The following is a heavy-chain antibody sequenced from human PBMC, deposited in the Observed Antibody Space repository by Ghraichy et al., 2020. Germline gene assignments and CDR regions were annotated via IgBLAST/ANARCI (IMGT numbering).Heavy chain of an antibody. V-gene: IGHV1-18*01. D-gene: IGHD3-10*01. J-gene: IGHJ4*02. CDR3: ARCARGVVIGSFSY. CDR2: ISAYNGNT. CDR1: GYTFTSYG. Sequence: ASVNVSCKASGYTFTSYGISWVRQAPGQGLEWMGWISAYNGNTNYAQKLQGRVTMTTDTSTSTAYMELRSLISDDTAVYYCARCARGVVIGSFSYWGQGTLVTVSS.